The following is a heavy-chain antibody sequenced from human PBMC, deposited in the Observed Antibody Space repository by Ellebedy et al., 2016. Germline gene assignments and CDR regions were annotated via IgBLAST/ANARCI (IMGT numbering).Heavy chain of an antibody. J-gene: IGHJ6*02. D-gene: IGHD2-2*01. V-gene: IGHV1-18*04. CDR1: GYTFTSYG. CDR2: ISAYNGNT. Sequence: ASVKVSCXASGYTFTSYGISWVRQAPGQGLEWMGWISAYNGNTNYAQKLQGRVTMTTDTSTSTAYMELRSLRSDDTAGYYCARDLLVVVPATVYYYYGMDVWGQGTTVTVSS. CDR3: ARDLLVVVPATVYYYYGMDV.